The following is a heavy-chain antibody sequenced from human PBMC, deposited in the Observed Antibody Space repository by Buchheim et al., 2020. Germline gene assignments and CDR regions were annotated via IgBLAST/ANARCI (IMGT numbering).Heavy chain of an antibody. J-gene: IGHJ4*02. CDR3: ARDPYGDGSFDY. CDR1: TGSISSRNW. V-gene: IGHV4-4*02. CDR2: IFHSGSA. Sequence: QVQLQESGPGLVKPSGTLSLTCAVSTGSISSRNWWTWVRQPPGKGLEWIGEIFHSGSASYNPSLKSRVSISVDTSKNQFSLNLSSVTAADTAVYYCARDPYGDGSFDYWGQGTL. D-gene: IGHD2-21*02.